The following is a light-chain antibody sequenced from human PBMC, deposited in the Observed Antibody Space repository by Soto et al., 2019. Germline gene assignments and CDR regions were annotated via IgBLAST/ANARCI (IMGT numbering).Light chain of an antibody. Sequence: QSALTQPASVSGSPGQSITISCTGTRSDIGAYNFVSLYQQHPGEVPKLILYDVNVRPSGVSNRFSGSKSGNTASLTISGLQAEDEADYYCTSWTTSTTMIFGGGTQLTVL. J-gene: IGLJ2*01. V-gene: IGLV2-14*03. CDR3: TSWTTSTTMI. CDR1: RSDIGAYNF. CDR2: DVN.